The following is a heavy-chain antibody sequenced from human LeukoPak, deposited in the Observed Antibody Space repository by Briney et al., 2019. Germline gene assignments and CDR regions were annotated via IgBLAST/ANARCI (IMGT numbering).Heavy chain of an antibody. CDR3: ARLPYYYGSGRGNWCDP. Sequence: SETLSLTCAVYGGSFSGYYWSWIRQPPGKGLEWIGEINHSGSTNYNPSLKSRVTISVDTSKSQFSLKLSSVTAADTAVYYCARLPYYYGSGRGNWCDPWGQGTRVTVSS. CDR1: GGSFSGYY. J-gene: IGHJ5*02. CDR2: INHSGST. D-gene: IGHD3-10*01. V-gene: IGHV4-34*01.